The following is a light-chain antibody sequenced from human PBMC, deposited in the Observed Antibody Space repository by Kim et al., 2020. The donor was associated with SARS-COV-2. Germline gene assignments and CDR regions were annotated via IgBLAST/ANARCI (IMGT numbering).Light chain of an antibody. CDR3: QHRSNGYT. CDR1: QSVSSY. CDR2: DGS. J-gene: IGKJ2*01. V-gene: IGKV3-11*01. Sequence: DIVLTQSPATLSLSPGERATLSCRASQSVSSYLAWYQQKPGQAPKLLIYDGSNRATGIPLRFSGSGSGTDFTLTISSLEPEDFAVYYCQHRSNGYTFGQGTKLEI.